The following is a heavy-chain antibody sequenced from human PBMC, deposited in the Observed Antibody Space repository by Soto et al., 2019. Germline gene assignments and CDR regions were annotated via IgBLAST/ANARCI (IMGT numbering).Heavy chain of an antibody. Sequence: QVQLVESGGGVVQPGRSLRLSCAASGFTFSSYAMHWVRQAPGKGLEWVAVISYDGSNKYYADSVKGRFTISRDNSKNTSYLQMNSPRAGDTTVDYWARDLTGDSRGYVQGLHYWGQGTLVPVSS. CDR1: GFTFSSYA. V-gene: IGHV3-30-3*01. CDR3: ARDLTGDSRGYVQGLHY. D-gene: IGHD3-22*01. J-gene: IGHJ4*02. CDR2: ISYDGSNK.